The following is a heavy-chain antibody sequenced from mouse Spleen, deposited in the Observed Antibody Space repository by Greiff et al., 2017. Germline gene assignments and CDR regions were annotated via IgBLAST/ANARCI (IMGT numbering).Heavy chain of an antibody. J-gene: IGHJ4*01. D-gene: IGHD1-1*01. CDR2: ILPGSGST. CDR3: ARWDGSDAMDY. CDR1: GYTFSSYW. Sequence: VQGVESGAELMKPGASVKISCKATGYTFSSYWIEWVKQRPGHGLEWIGEILPGSGSTNYNEKFKGKATFTADTSSNTAYMQLSSLTSEDSAVYYCARWDGSDAMDYWGQGTSVTVSS. V-gene: IGHV1-9*01.